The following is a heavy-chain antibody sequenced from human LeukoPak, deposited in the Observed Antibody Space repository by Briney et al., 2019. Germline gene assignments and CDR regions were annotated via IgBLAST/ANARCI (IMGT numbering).Heavy chain of an antibody. D-gene: IGHD3-22*01. V-gene: IGHV3-33*01. CDR3: ASGMGYYYDSSGADYYFDY. Sequence: GRSLRLSCAASGFTFSSYGMGWVRQAPGKGLEWVVVIWYDGSNKYYADSVKGRFTISRDNSKNTLYLQMNSLGAEDTAVYYCASGMGYYYDSSGADYYFDYWGQGTLVTVSS. CDR1: GFTFSSYG. CDR2: IWYDGSNK. J-gene: IGHJ4*02.